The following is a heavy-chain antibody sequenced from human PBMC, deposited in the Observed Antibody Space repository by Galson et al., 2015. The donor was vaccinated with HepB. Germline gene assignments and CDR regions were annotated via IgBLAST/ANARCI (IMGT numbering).Heavy chain of an antibody. CDR2: IIPIFGTA. J-gene: IGHJ5*02. CDR1: GGTFSSYA. D-gene: IGHD3-10*01. CDR3: ARGLGEAGGINWFDP. V-gene: IGHV1-69*13. Sequence: SVKVSCKASGGTFSSYAISWVRQAPGQGLEWMGGIIPIFGTANYAQKFQGRVTITADESTSTAYMELSSLRSEDTAVYYCARGLGEAGGINWFDPWGQGTLVTVSS.